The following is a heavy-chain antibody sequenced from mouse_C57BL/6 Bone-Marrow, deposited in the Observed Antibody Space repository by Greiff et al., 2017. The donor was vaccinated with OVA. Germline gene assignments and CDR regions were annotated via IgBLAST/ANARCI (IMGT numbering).Heavy chain of an antibody. D-gene: IGHD4-1*01. Sequence: EVKLQQSGPVLVKPGASVKMSCKASGYTFTDYYMNWVKQSHGKSLEWIGVINPYNGGTSYNQKFKGKATLTVDKSSSTAYMELNSLTSEDSAVYYCARGNWDVGGYWGQGTTLTVSS. J-gene: IGHJ2*01. V-gene: IGHV1-19*01. CDR2: INPYNGGT. CDR3: ARGNWDVGGY. CDR1: GYTFTDYY.